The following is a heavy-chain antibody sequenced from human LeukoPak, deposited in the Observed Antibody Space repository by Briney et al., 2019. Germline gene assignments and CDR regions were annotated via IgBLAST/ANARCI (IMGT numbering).Heavy chain of an antibody. Sequence: GSRRLSCVVSGLTFSSYAMSWIRQAPGKGLEWIGDISHTGRSTYNPSLKSRLTMSIDTSRNQFSLRLSSVTAADTSIYFCASTMMTSSYYFDSWGQGTQVIVSS. CDR1: GLTFSSYA. CDR3: ASTMMTSSYYFDS. D-gene: IGHD3-22*01. V-gene: IGHV4-34*01. CDR2: ISHTGRS. J-gene: IGHJ4*02.